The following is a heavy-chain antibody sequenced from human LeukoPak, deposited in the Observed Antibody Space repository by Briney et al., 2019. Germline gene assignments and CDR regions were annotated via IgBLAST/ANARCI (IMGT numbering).Heavy chain of an antibody. D-gene: IGHD5-24*01. CDR3: ARVPDEGAFDI. CDR1: GGSFSGYY. J-gene: IGHJ3*02. Sequence: SETLSLTCAVYGGSFSGYYWSWIRQHPGKGLEWIGYIYYSGSTYYNPSLKSRVTISVDTSKNQFSLKLSSVTAADTAVYYCARVPDEGAFDIWGQGTMVTVSS. CDR2: IYYSGST. V-gene: IGHV4-31*11.